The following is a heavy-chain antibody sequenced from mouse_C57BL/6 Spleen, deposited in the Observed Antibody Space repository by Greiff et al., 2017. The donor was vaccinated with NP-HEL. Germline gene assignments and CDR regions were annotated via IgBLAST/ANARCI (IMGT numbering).Heavy chain of an antibody. J-gene: IGHJ2*01. Sequence: EVMLVESGGGLVKLGGSLKLSCAASGFTFSSYAMSWVRQTPEKRLEWVATISDGGSYTYYPDNVKGRFTISRDNAKNNLYLQMSHLKSEDTAMYYCAREGLRRDFDYWGQGTTLTVSS. CDR2: ISDGGSYT. CDR1: GFTFSSYA. V-gene: IGHV5-4*01. CDR3: AREGLRRDFDY. D-gene: IGHD2-4*01.